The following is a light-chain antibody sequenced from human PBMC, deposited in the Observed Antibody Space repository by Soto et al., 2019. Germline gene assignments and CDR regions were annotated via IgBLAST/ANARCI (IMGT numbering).Light chain of an antibody. CDR2: KAS. Sequence: DIPMTQSPSTLSASVGDRVTITCRASQSISNWLAWYQQKPGKAPKLLIYKASSLESGVPSRFSGSGSGTEFTLTFSSLQPDDFATYYCQQYNSFPWTFGQGTRVEIK. CDR1: QSISNW. V-gene: IGKV1-5*03. CDR3: QQYNSFPWT. J-gene: IGKJ1*01.